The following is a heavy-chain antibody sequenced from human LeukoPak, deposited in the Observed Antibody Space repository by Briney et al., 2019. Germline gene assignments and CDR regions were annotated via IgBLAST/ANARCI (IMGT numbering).Heavy chain of an antibody. Sequence: KPSETLSLTCTVSGYSISSGYYWGWIRQPPGKGLEWIGSIYHSGSTYYNPSLKSRVTISEDTSKNQFSLKLSSVTAADTAVYYCARDLYVYMDVWGKGTTVTVSS. V-gene: IGHV4-38-2*02. CDR3: ARDLYVYMDV. J-gene: IGHJ6*03. D-gene: IGHD3-16*01. CDR1: GYSISSGYY. CDR2: IYHSGST.